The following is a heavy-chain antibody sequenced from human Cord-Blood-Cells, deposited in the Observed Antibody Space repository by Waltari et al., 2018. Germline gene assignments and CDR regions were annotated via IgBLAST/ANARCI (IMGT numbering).Heavy chain of an antibody. V-gene: IGHV3-21*01. CDR2: ISSSSSYI. J-gene: IGHJ3*02. Sequence: EVQLVESGGGLVKPGGSLSLSCAASGFTFSSYSMNWVRQAPGKGLEWVSSISSSSSYIYYADSVKGRFTISRDNAKNSLYLQMNSLRAEDTAVYYCASSSGSYYAFDIWGQGTMVTVSS. CDR3: ASSSGSYYAFDI. CDR1: GFTFSSYS. D-gene: IGHD1-26*01.